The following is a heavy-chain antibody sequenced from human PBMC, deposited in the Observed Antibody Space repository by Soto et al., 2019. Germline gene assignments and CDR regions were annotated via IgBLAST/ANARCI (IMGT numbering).Heavy chain of an antibody. D-gene: IGHD5-12*01. Sequence: QLQLQESGSGLVKPSQTLSLTCAVSGGSISSGGYSWSWIRQPPGKGLEWIGYIYHSGSTYYNPSLKSRVTISGDRSKNQCYLKLSSVTAADTAVYYCAAGGGLPRYYWGQGTLVTVSS. CDR1: GGSISSGGYS. V-gene: IGHV4-30-2*01. CDR3: AAGGGLPRYY. J-gene: IGHJ4*02. CDR2: IYHSGST.